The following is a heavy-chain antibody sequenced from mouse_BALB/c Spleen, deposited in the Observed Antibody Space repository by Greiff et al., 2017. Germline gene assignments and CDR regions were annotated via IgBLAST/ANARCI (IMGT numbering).Heavy chain of an antibody. CDR2: ISSGGSYT. J-gene: IGHJ4*01. V-gene: IGHV5-9-3*01. Sequence: EVQVVESGGGLVKPGGSLKLSCAASGFTFSSYAMSWVRQTPEKRLEWVATISSGGSYTYYPDSVKGRFTISRDNAKNTLYLQMSSLRSEDTAMYYCARDGYYVGYYAMDYWGQGTSVTVSS. CDR3: ARDGYYVGYYAMDY. D-gene: IGHD2-3*01. CDR1: GFTFSSYA.